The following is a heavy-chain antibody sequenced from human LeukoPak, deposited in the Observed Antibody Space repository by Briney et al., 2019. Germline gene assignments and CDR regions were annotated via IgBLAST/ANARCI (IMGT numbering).Heavy chain of an antibody. CDR3: ARDGYSTPDV. V-gene: IGHV4-34*01. J-gene: IGHJ6*02. CDR2: INHGGST. CDR1: GGSFRDYY. D-gene: IGHD6-13*01. Sequence: SETLSLTCAVYGGSFRDYYWSWLRQPPGKGLEWIGEINHGGSTNYNPSLKSRVTLSVDTSKNQFSLKLTSVTAADTAVYYCARDGYSTPDVWGQGTTVTVSS.